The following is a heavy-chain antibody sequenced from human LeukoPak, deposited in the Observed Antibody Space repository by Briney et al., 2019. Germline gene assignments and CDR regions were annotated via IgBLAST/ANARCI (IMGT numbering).Heavy chain of an antibody. V-gene: IGHV4-61*02. CDR1: GGSISSGSYY. J-gene: IGHJ2*01. D-gene: IGHD3-22*01. Sequence: SQTLSLTCTVSGGSISSGSYYWSWIRQPAGKGLEWIGRIYTSGSTNYNPSLKSRVTISVDTSKNQFSLKLSSVTAADTAVYYCARGIVWIVVVITTPDVLGSWYFDLWGRGTLVTVSS. CDR2: IYTSGST. CDR3: ARGIVWIVVVITTPDVLGSWYFDL.